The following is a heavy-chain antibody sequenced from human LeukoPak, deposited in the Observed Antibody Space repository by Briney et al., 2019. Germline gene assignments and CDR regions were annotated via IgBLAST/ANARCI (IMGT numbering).Heavy chain of an antibody. Sequence: GGSLRLSCAASGFTFSSYEMHWVRQAPGKGLEWVSYISSSGSTIYYADSVKGRFTISRDNAKNSLYLQMNSLRAEDTAVYYCARESFGYSYGYYPDAFDIWGQGTMVTVSS. V-gene: IGHV3-48*03. CDR1: GFTFSSYE. CDR2: ISSSGSTI. CDR3: ARESFGYSYGYYPDAFDI. J-gene: IGHJ3*02. D-gene: IGHD5-18*01.